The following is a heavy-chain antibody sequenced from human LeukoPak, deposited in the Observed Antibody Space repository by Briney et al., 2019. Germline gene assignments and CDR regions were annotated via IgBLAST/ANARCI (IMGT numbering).Heavy chain of an antibody. CDR2: IIPIFGTA. D-gene: IGHD3-10*01. J-gene: IGHJ4*02. V-gene: IGHV1-69*13. CDR1: GYTFTSYY. CDR3: ARYRDYFDY. Sequence: SVKVSCKASGYTFTSYYMHWVRQAPGQGLEWMGGIIPIFGTANYAQKFQGRVTITADESTSTAYMELSSLRSEDTAVYYCARYRDYFDYWGQGTLVTVSS.